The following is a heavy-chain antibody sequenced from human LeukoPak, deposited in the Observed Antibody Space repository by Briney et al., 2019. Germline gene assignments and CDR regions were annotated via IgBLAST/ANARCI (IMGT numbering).Heavy chain of an antibody. J-gene: IGHJ4*02. D-gene: IGHD6-13*01. CDR2: IYYSGST. V-gene: IGHV4-59*01. Sequence: SETLSLTCTVSGGSISSYYWSWIRQPPGKGLEWIGYIYYSGSTNYNPSLKSRVTISVDTSKNQFSLKLSSVTAADTAVYYCARVSYSSSWYYFDYWGQGTLVTVSS. CDR1: GGSISSYY. CDR3: ARVSYSSSWYYFDY.